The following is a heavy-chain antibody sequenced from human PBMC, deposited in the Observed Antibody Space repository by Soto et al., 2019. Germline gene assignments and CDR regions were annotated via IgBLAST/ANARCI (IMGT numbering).Heavy chain of an antibody. CDR3: AVYGYGVSAAAY. CDR2: INQDGSER. D-gene: IGHD4-17*01. J-gene: IGHJ4*02. CDR1: GLTFRNDW. V-gene: IGHV3-7*03. Sequence: GSLRLSCAGSGLTFRNDWLSWVRQAPGKGLEWVANINQDGSERYYVDSVRGRFTISRDNVENSLYLQLNSLRPEDTAVYYCAVYGYGVSAAAYWGQGTLVTVSS.